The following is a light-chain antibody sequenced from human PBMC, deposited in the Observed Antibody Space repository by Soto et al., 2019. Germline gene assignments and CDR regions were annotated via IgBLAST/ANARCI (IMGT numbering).Light chain of an antibody. CDR2: EVS. CDR3: FSYTSSTAYV. V-gene: IGLV2-14*01. J-gene: IGLJ1*01. Sequence: SALTQPPSASGSPGQSVTISCTGTSSDVGGYKYVSWYQLHPGKAPKLMIYEVSNRPSGISNRFSASKSGNTASLTISGLQAEDEADYYCFSYTSSTAYVFGTGTKVTVL. CDR1: SSDVGGYKY.